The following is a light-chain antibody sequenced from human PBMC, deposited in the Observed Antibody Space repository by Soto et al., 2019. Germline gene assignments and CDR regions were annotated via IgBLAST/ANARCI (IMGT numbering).Light chain of an antibody. CDR3: QQYGSSPYT. V-gene: IGKV3-20*01. CDR2: GAS. Sequence: EIVLTQSPGILSLSPGERATLSCRASQSVSSSFLAWYQQKLGQSPRLLIYGASSRATGIPDRFSGSGSGTDFTLIISRLEPEDFAVCYCQQYGSSPYTFGQGTKLEIK. CDR1: QSVSSSF. J-gene: IGKJ2*01.